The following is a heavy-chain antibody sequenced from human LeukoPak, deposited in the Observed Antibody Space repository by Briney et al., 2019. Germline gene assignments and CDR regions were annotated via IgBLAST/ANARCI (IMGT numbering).Heavy chain of an antibody. D-gene: IGHD3-22*01. J-gene: IGHJ4*02. CDR1: GFTFNNYG. CDR2: ISSSSSYI. CDR3: ARGGYDSSALDY. Sequence: GGSLRLSCAASGFTFNNYGMNWVRQAPGKGLEWVSSISSSSSYIYYADSVKGRFTISRDNAKNSLYLQMNSLRAEDTAVYYCARGGYDSSALDYWGQGTLVTVSS. V-gene: IGHV3-21*01.